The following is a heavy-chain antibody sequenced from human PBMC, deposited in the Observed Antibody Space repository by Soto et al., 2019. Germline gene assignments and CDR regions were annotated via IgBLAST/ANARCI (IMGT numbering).Heavy chain of an antibody. Sequence: GGSLRLSCAASEFTFTYAWMSWVRQAPGKGLEWVGRIKSKTDGGTTDYAAPVKGRFTISRDESQNTLYLQMNSLKTEGTAVYYCTSLYYGHWGQGTLVTVSS. V-gene: IGHV3-15*01. CDR2: IKSKTDGGTT. D-gene: IGHD3-16*02. J-gene: IGHJ4*02. CDR1: EFTFTYAW. CDR3: TSLYYGH.